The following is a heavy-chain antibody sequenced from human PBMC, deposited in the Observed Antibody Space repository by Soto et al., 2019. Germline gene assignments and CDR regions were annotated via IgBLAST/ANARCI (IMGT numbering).Heavy chain of an antibody. V-gene: IGHV3-9*01. CDR3: EKSRGGDSCPDF. CDR1: GFTFDDYA. Sequence: EVQLVESGGGLVQPGRSLRLSCAASGFTFDDYAMHWVRQAPGKGLGWVSGISWNSGSIDYADSVKGRFTISRDNAKNSLYLQVNSLRAEDTALYYCEKSRGGDSCPDFWGQGTLLTVSS. CDR2: ISWNSGSI. J-gene: IGHJ4*02. D-gene: IGHD3-22*01.